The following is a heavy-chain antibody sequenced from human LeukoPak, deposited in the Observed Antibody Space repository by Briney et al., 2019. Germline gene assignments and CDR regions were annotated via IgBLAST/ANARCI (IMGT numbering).Heavy chain of an antibody. Sequence: PSETLSLTCTVSGGSISSSSYYWGWIRQPPGKGLEWIGSIYYSGSTYYNPSLKSRVTISVDTSKNQFSLKLSSVTAADTAVYYCARHVVAPEMTRMTYYFDYWGQGTLVTVSS. CDR3: ARHVVAPEMTRMTYYFDY. D-gene: IGHD4-17*01. V-gene: IGHV4-39*01. CDR1: GGSISSSSYY. CDR2: IYYSGST. J-gene: IGHJ4*02.